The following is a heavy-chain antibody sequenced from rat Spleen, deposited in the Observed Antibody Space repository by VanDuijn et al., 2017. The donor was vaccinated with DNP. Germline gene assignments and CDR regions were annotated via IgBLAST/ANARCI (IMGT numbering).Heavy chain of an antibody. Sequence: EVQLVESGGGLVQPGRSLKLSCAASGFIFNDYGMAWVRQTPKKGLEWVATISTGGGGTYYRDSVKGRFTISSDNAENTLFLQMDSLRSEDTATYYCTTDFERGYWGQGVMVTVSS. CDR1: GFIFNDYG. J-gene: IGHJ2*01. CDR3: TTDFERGY. CDR2: ISTGGGGT. V-gene: IGHV5-27*01. D-gene: IGHD1-11*01.